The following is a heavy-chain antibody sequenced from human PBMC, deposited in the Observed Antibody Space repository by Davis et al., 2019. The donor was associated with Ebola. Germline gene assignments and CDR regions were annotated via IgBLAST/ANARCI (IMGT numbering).Heavy chain of an antibody. CDR2: ISGSGGST. Sequence: GESLKISCTDSVITFSSYAMTWVRQAPGKGLEWVSAISGSGGSTYYADSVKGRFTISRDNSKNTLYLQMNSLRAEDTAVYYCAKGLGYCTNGVCYTDYYYYGMDVWGQGTTVTVSS. CDR3: AKGLGYCTNGVCYTDYYYYGMDV. D-gene: IGHD2-8*01. V-gene: IGHV3-23*01. J-gene: IGHJ6*02. CDR1: VITFSSYA.